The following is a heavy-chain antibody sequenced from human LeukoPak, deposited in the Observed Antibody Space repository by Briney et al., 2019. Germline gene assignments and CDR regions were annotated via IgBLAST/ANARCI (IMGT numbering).Heavy chain of an antibody. V-gene: IGHV3-74*03. D-gene: IGHD4-23*01. Sequence: QPGGSLRLSCAASGFTFSSYWMHWVRQAPGKGLVWVSRIKSAGSSIMYADSVKGRFTISRDNAKNTVYLQMNSLRAEDTAVYYCARDLDYGGKSNFDYWGQGTLVTVSS. CDR3: ARDLDYGGKSNFDY. J-gene: IGHJ4*02. CDR2: IKSAGSSI. CDR1: GFTFSSYW.